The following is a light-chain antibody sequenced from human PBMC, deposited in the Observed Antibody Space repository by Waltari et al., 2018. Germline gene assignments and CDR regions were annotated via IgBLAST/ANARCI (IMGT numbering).Light chain of an antibody. CDR1: RIGSKS. J-gene: IGLJ2*01. V-gene: IGLV3-21*02. CDR3: QVWESSVV. CDR2: DDS. Sequence: SYVLTQPPSVSVAPGQTARITCGGDRIGSKSVHWYQQKPGQAPVLVVFDDSDRPSGISGRFSGSISGPTATLTISRVGAGDEADYYCQVWESSVVFGGGTKLTVL.